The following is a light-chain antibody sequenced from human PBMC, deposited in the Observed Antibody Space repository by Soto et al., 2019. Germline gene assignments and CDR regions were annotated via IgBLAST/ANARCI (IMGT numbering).Light chain of an antibody. V-gene: IGKV3-20*01. Sequence: EIGLTQSPGTLSLSPGERGTLSCRASQSVSSSYLAWYQQKPGQAPRLLIYGTSSRATGIPDRFSGSGSGTDFTLTISRLKPEDFAVYYCQQYGNSPLVTFGQGTRLDIK. CDR1: QSVSSSY. J-gene: IGKJ5*01. CDR3: QQYGNSPLVT. CDR2: GTS.